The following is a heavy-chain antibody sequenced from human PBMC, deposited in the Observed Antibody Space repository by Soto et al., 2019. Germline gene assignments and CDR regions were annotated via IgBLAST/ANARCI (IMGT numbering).Heavy chain of an antibody. CDR2: IYSGGST. J-gene: IGHJ4*02. CDR3: PRRAPYYFDY. CDR1: GFTVSSND. Sequence: EVQLVESGGGLVQPGGSLRLSCAASGFTVSSNDMSWVRQAPGKGLEWVSVIYSGGSTYYADSVKGRFTISRHNSKNTLYLPMNSLRAEDTAVYYCPRRAPYYFDYWGQGTLVTVSS. V-gene: IGHV3-53*04.